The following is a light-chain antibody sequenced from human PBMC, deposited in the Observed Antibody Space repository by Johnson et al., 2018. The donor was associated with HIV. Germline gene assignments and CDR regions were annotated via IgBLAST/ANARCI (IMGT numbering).Light chain of an antibody. CDR3: GSWDSSLSAFFV. V-gene: IGLV1-51*01. Sequence: QSVLTQPPSVSAAPGQKVTISCSGNNSNIGSNSVSWYQDVPGTAPKLLIYENNKRPSGITDRFSASKSGTSATLGITGLQTGDEADYYCGSWDSSLSAFFVFGTGTKVTVL. CDR1: NSNIGSNS. CDR2: ENN. J-gene: IGLJ1*01.